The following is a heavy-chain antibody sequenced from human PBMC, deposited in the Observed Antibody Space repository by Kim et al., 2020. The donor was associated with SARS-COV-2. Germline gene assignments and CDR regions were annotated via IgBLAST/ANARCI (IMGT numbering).Heavy chain of an antibody. V-gene: IGHV4-39*01. CDR3: ARLYASDFWSGYQGAFDI. Sequence: SETLSLTCTVSGGSISSSSYYWGWIRQPPGKGLEWIGSIYYSGSTYYNPSLKSRVTISVDTSKNQFSLKLSSVTAADTAVYYCARLYASDFWSGYQGAFDIWGQGTMVTVSS. CDR1: GGSISSSSYY. J-gene: IGHJ3*02. D-gene: IGHD3-3*01. CDR2: IYYSGST.